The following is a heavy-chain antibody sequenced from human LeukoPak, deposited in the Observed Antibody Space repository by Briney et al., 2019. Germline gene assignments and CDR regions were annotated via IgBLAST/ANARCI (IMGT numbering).Heavy chain of an antibody. CDR3: AKEGQWLAHYFDY. V-gene: IGHV3-53*01. J-gene: IGHJ4*02. D-gene: IGHD6-19*01. Sequence: PGGSLRLSCAASGFTVSSNYMSWVRQAPGKGLEWVSVIYSGGSTYYADSVKGRFTISRDNSKNTLYLQMNSLRAEDTAVYYCAKEGQWLAHYFDYWGQGTLVTVSS. CDR2: IYSGGST. CDR1: GFTVSSNY.